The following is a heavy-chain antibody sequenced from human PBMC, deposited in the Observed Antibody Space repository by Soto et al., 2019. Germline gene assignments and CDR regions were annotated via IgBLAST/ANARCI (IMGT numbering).Heavy chain of an antibody. CDR2: IYYRGRT. CDR3: ARLRADYQDYYYYGMDV. D-gene: IGHD2-2*01. CDR1: GGSISSSSDY. V-gene: IGHV4-39*01. Sequence: QLQLQESGPGLVKPSETLSLTCNVSGGSISSSSDYWGWIRHPPGKGLEWIGSIYYRGRTYYNPSLKRRVTISVDTSKNQFSLKLSSVNAADTAVYYCARLRADYQDYYYYGMDVWGQGTTVTGSS. J-gene: IGHJ6*02.